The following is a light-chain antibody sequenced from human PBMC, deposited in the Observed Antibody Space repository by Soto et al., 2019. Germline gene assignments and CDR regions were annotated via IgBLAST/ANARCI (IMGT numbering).Light chain of an antibody. CDR3: MQDLQTTPNT. CDR2: LGS. J-gene: IGKJ4*01. CDR1: QSLLHANGYNY. V-gene: IGKV2-28*01. Sequence: DIVMTQSPLSLSVTPGEPASISCRSSQSLLHANGYNYLDWYLQKPGQSPQLLIYLGSNRASGVPGRFSGGGSSTDFTLKISRVEAEDVGFYYGMQDLQTTPNTFGGGTKVEIK.